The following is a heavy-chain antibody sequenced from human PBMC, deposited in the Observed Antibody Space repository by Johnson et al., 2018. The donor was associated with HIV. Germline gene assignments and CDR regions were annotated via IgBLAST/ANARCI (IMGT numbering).Heavy chain of an antibody. V-gene: IGHV3-30*03. D-gene: IGHD2-8*02. J-gene: IGHJ3*01. CDR3: ATPGIGKCAGGVCFFDRFDV. CDR1: GFTFSSYG. CDR2: LSYDGVK. Sequence: QMMLVESGGDVVQPGKSLRLSCAASGFTFSSYGMHWVRQAPGKGLQWVAGLSYDGVKYYAASVMGRFTISRDNSKNTVSLQLNSLIIEDTAMYYCATPGIGKCAGGVCFFDRFDVWGQGTMVTVSS.